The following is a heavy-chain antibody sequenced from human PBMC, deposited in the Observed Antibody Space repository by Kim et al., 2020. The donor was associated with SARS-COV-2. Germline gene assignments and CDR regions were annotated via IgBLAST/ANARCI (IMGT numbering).Heavy chain of an antibody. CDR3: ARSMFDYSWGTSLKKEDS. D-gene: IGHD3-16*01. V-gene: IGHV1-18*01. CDR1: GYPFSSFA. J-gene: IGHJ4*02. CDR2: ISPFKTNG. Sequence: ASVKVSCKTSGYPFSSFAISWVRQAPGRGLEWMGWISPFKTNGTYTQKFQGRLTMSTDISTSTAYMELRSLRSDDTAVYYCARSMFDYSWGTSLKKEDSWGRGTQLSVSS.